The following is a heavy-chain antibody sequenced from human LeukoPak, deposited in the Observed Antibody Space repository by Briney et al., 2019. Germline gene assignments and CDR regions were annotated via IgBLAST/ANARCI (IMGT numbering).Heavy chain of an antibody. CDR1: GGSFSGYY. D-gene: IGHD5-18*01. CDR3: ARGVTIYSYGIPGWFDP. Sequence: PSETLSLTCAVYGGSFSGYYWSWIRQPPGKGLEWIGEINHSGSTNYNPSLKSRVTISVDTSKNQFSLKLSSVTAADTAVYYCARGVTIYSYGIPGWFDPWGQGTLVTVSS. CDR2: INHSGST. V-gene: IGHV4-34*01. J-gene: IGHJ5*02.